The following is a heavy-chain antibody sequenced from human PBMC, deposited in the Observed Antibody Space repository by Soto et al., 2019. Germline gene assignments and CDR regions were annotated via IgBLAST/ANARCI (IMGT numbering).Heavy chain of an antibody. CDR2: IHHSGSI. Sequence: QVQLQQSGPGLVKPSQTLSLTCTVSGDSISSDYYHWTWIRQSPGKGLEWIGYIHHSGSIFYKPSLQSRAPISVDTSKNQFSLHLTSVTAADTAVYFCAREDDGGDSLDVWGQGTTVTVSS. V-gene: IGHV4-30-4*08. D-gene: IGHD2-21*02. J-gene: IGHJ6*02. CDR1: GDSISSDYYH. CDR3: AREDDGGDSLDV.